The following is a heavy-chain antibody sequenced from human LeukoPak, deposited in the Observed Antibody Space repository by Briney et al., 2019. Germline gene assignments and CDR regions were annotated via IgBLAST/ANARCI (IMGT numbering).Heavy chain of an antibody. Sequence: GGSLRLSCAASGFTFSSYSMNWVRQAPGKGLEWVSSISSSSSYIYYADSVKGRFTISRDNAKNSLYLQMNSLRAEDTALYHCARVLSIVGATGVDYWGQGALVTVSS. CDR3: ARVLSIVGATGVDY. J-gene: IGHJ4*02. D-gene: IGHD1-26*01. CDR2: ISSSSSYI. CDR1: GFTFSSYS. V-gene: IGHV3-21*04.